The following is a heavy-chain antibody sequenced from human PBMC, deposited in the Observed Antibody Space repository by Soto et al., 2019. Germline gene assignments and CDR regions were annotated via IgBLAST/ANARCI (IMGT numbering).Heavy chain of an antibody. J-gene: IGHJ5*02. V-gene: IGHV1-69*06. Sequence: SVKVSCKASGGTFSSYAISWVRQAPGQGLEWMGGIIPIFGTANYAQKFQGRVTITADKSTSTAYMELSSLRSEDTAVYYCAREGATADYYDSSGLRVLDPCGQGPLVTVYS. D-gene: IGHD3-22*01. CDR1: GGTFSSYA. CDR2: IIPIFGTA. CDR3: AREGATADYYDSSGLRVLDP.